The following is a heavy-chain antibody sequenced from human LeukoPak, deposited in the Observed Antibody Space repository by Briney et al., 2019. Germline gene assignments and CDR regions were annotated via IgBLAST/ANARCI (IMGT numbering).Heavy chain of an antibody. V-gene: IGHV4-4*07. CDR1: GGSIGGYY. Sequence: SETLSLTCIVSGGSIGGYYWNWIRQPAGKGLEWIGRIYTNVITNYNPSLKSRVTMSVDTSKNQFSLMLSSVTAADTAVYYCARGRSLYFDYWGQGTLVTVSS. J-gene: IGHJ4*02. CDR2: IYTNVIT. CDR3: ARGRSLYFDY.